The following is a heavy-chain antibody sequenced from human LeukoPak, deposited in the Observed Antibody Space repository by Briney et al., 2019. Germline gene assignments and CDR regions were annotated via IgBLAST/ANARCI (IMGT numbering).Heavy chain of an antibody. Sequence: TGGSLRLSCAASGFTFSSNWMHWVRHAPGKGLVWVSRINSDVSSTNYADSVRGRFTISRDNAKNTLYLQMNSLRAEDTAVYYCANYGSGYFYYWGQGTLVTVSS. CDR3: ANYGSGYFYY. CDR1: GFTFSSNW. D-gene: IGHD3-3*01. V-gene: IGHV3-74*01. J-gene: IGHJ4*02. CDR2: INSDVSST.